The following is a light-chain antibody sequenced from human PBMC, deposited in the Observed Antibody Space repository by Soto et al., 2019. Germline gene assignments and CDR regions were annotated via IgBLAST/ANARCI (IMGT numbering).Light chain of an antibody. J-gene: IGKJ1*01. CDR1: QSVSSSY. CDR2: GAS. Sequence: EIVLTQSPGTLSLSPGERATLSCRASQSVSSSYLAWYQQKPGQAPRLLIYGASSRANGIPDRFSGSGSGTDFTLTISRLEPEDFAVYYCQQYGRTFGQGTKVELK. CDR3: QQYGRT. V-gene: IGKV3-20*01.